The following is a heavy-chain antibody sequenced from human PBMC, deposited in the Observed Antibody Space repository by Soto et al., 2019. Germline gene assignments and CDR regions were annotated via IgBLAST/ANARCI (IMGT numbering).Heavy chain of an antibody. CDR2: IIPIFGTA. CDR1: GGTFSSYA. J-gene: IGHJ3*02. CDR3: ATQGLDAFDI. V-gene: IGHV1-69*06. Sequence: GASVKVSCKASGGTFSSYAISWVRQAPGQGLEWMGGIIPIFGTANYAQKFQGRVTMTEDTSTDTAYMELSSLRSEDTAVYYCATQGLDAFDIWSQGTMVTVSS.